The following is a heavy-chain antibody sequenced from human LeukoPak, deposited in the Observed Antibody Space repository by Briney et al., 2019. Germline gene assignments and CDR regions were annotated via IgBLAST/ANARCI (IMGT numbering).Heavy chain of an antibody. D-gene: IGHD2-15*01. CDR3: AADRVVAATRRPFNWFDP. Sequence: SVKVSCKASGFTFSSSAMQWVRQARGQRLEWIGWIVVASGNTNYTQKFQERVTITRDMSIRTAYMELSSLRSEDTAVYYCAADRVVAATRRPFNWFDPWGQGTLVTVSS. J-gene: IGHJ5*02. V-gene: IGHV1-58*02. CDR2: IVVASGNT. CDR1: GFTFSSSA.